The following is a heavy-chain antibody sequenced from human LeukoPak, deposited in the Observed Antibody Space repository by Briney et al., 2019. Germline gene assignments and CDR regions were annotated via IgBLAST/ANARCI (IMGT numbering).Heavy chain of an antibody. J-gene: IGHJ5*02. CDR3: ARHEIAVAAPYNWFDP. Sequence: SETLSLTCTVSGGSISSSSYYWGWIRQPPGKGLEWIGSIYYSGSTYYNPSLKSRVTISVDTSKNQFSLKLSSVTAADTAVYYCARHEIAVAAPYNWFDPWGQGTLVTVSS. CDR2: IYYSGST. D-gene: IGHD6-19*01. CDR1: GGSISSSSYY. V-gene: IGHV4-39*01.